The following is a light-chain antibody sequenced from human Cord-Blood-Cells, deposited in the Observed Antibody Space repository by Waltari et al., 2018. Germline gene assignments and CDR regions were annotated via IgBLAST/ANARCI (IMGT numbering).Light chain of an antibody. CDR3: QQSYSTPPLT. CDR1: QSISSY. CDR2: AAS. V-gene: IGKV1-39*01. Sequence: DIQMTQSPSSLSASAGDSVTNTCRASQSISSYLNWYQQKPGKAPKLLIYAASRLQSGVPSRFSGSGSGTDFTLTISSLQPEDFATYYCQQSYSTPPLTFGGGTKVEIK. J-gene: IGKJ4*01.